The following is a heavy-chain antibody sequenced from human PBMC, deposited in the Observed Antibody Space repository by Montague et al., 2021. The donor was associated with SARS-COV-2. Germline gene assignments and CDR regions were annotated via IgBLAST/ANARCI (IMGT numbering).Heavy chain of an antibody. J-gene: IGHJ6*03. D-gene: IGHD3-3*01. V-gene: IGHV3-23*01. CDR2: ISGSGLST. Sequence: SLRLSCAASGFTFRSDAMSWVRQAPGEGLEWVSSISGSGLSTYYADSVKGRFTISRDNSKNTLYLQMNSLRAEDTAVYYCAKVYTDFWSGSYYYMDVWGKGTTVTVSS. CDR3: AKVYTDFWSGSYYYMDV. CDR1: GFTFRSDA.